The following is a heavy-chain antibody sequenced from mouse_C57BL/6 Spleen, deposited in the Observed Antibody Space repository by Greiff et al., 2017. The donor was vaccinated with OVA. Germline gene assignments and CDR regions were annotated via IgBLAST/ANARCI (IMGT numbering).Heavy chain of an antibody. V-gene: IGHV1-64*01. CDR1: GYTFTSYW. CDR3: ARCIRGPFAY. J-gene: IGHJ3*01. CDR2: IHPNSGST. Sequence: QVQLKQPGAELVKPGASVKLSCKASGYTFTSYWMHWVKQRPGQGLEWIGMIHPNSGSTNYNEKFKSKATLTVDKSSSTAYMQLSSLTSEDSAVYYCARCIRGPFAYWGQGTLVTVSA.